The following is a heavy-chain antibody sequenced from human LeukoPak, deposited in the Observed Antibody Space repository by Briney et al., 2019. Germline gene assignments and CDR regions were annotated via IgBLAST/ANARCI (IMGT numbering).Heavy chain of an antibody. CDR3: ARDGGQGLGY. CDR1: GGSISSYY. D-gene: IGHD3-16*01. CDR2: IYYSGST. J-gene: IGHJ4*02. Sequence: SETLSLTCTVSGGSISSYYWSWIRQPPGKGLEWIGYIYYSGSTNYNPSLKSRVTISVDTSKNQFSLKLSSVTAADTAVYYCARDGGQGLGYWGQGTLVTVSS. V-gene: IGHV4-59*12.